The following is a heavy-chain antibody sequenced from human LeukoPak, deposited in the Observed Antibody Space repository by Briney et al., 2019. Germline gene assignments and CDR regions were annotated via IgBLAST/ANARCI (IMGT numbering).Heavy chain of an antibody. Sequence: PSETLPLTCTVPGGSISNYYWSWSRRPPGKRLGWIGFLYKSGSTNTKLSRESRVTISVDTSKNQFSLNLTSVTTADTAVYYCARDPSYWGQGTLVTVSS. CDR1: GGSISNYY. J-gene: IGHJ4*02. CDR2: LYKSGST. V-gene: IGHV4-59*01. CDR3: ARDPSY.